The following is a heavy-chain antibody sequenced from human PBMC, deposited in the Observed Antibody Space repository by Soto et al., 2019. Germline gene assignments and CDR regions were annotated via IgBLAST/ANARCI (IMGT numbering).Heavy chain of an antibody. CDR3: AREVAVAGIVMSYYYYYMDV. J-gene: IGHJ6*03. V-gene: IGHV3-7*01. Sequence: GGSLRLSCAASGFTFSSYWMSWVRQAPGKGLEWVANIKQDGSEKYYVDSVKGRFTISRDNAKNSLYLQMNSLRAEDTAVYYCAREVAVAGIVMSYYYYYMDVWGKGTMVTVSS. D-gene: IGHD6-19*01. CDR2: IKQDGSEK. CDR1: GFTFSSYW.